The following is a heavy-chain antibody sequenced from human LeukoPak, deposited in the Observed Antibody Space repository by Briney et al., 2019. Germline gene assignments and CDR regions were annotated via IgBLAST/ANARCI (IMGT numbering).Heavy chain of an antibody. CDR2: ISGSGGST. D-gene: IGHD3-10*01. CDR3: AKALGRVRGVMYAFDI. Sequence: QAGGSPRLSCAASGFTFSSYAMSWVRQAPGKGLEWVSAISGSGGSTYYADSVKGRFTISRDNSKNTLYLQMNSLRAEDTAVYYCAKALGRVRGVMYAFDIWGQGTMVTVSS. V-gene: IGHV3-23*01. J-gene: IGHJ3*02. CDR1: GFTFSSYA.